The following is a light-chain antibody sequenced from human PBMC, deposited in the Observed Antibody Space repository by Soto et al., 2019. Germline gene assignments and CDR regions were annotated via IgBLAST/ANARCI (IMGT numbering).Light chain of an antibody. CDR3: QQYYLLPL. Sequence: DIVLSQSPDSLAVSLGERATINCKSSQSIFSASKNKRYLAWYQQRPRHPPKLPLSWASIRESGVPDRFSGSGAGTDFTLTLSNLHPEDVAVYYCQQYYLLPLFGQGTRLEI. V-gene: IGKV4-1*01. J-gene: IGKJ2*01. CDR1: QSIFSASKNKRY. CDR2: WAS.